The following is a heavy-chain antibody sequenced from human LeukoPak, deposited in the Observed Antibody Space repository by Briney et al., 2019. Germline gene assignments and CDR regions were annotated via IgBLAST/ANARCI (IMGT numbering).Heavy chain of an antibody. CDR1: GASISSYY. CDR2: IYYSGST. J-gene: IGHJ4*02. D-gene: IGHD5-18*01. Sequence: SETLSLTCTGSGASISSYYWSWIRQPPGKGLEWIGYIYYSGSTNYNPSLKSRGTISVDTSKNQFSLKLNSVTAADTAVYFCARLLRSGYSYGFPDYWGQGTLVTVSS. CDR3: ARLLRSGYSYGFPDY. V-gene: IGHV4-59*01.